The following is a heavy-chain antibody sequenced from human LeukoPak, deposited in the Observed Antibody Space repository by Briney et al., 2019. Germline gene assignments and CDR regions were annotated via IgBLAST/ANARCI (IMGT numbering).Heavy chain of an antibody. Sequence: SETLSLTCTVSGGSISSGGYYLRWIRQHPGKGLEWIGYIYYSGSTYYNPSLKSRVTISVDTSKNQFSLKLSSVTAADTAVYYCARVVAAAGRPFDYWGQGTLVTVSS. D-gene: IGHD6-13*01. J-gene: IGHJ4*02. CDR1: GGSISSGGYY. CDR2: IYYSGST. CDR3: ARVVAAAGRPFDY. V-gene: IGHV4-31*03.